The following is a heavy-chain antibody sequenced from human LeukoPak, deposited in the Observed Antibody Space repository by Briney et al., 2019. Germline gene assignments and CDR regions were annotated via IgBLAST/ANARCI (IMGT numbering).Heavy chain of an antibody. CDR2: ISSSGSTI. CDR3: AKLGITMIGGV. V-gene: IGHV3-48*04. D-gene: IGHD3-10*02. J-gene: IGHJ6*02. CDR1: GFTFSSYI. Sequence: PGGALRLSCAASGFTFSSYIMNSVGQAAGKGGEWVAYISSSGSTIYYADSVKGRFTISRDNAKNSLYLQMNSVSAEDTAVYYCAKLGITMIGGVWGQGTTVTISS.